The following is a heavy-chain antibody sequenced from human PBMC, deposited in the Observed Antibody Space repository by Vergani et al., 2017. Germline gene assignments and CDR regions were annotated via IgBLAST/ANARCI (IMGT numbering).Heavy chain of an antibody. CDR2: IWYDGSNK. CDR3: ARDPRITSHADYYYYGMDV. J-gene: IGHJ6*02. Sequence: QVQLVESGGGVVQPGRSLRLSCAASEFTFSSYGMHWVRQAPGKGLEWVAVIWYDGSNKYYADSVKGRFTISRDNSKNTLYLQMNSLRAEDTAVYYCARDPRITSHADYYYYGMDVWGQGTTVTVSS. D-gene: IGHD3-3*01. V-gene: IGHV3-33*01. CDR1: EFTFSSYG.